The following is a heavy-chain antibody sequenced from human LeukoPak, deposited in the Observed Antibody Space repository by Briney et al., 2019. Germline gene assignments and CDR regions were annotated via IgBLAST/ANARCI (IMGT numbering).Heavy chain of an antibody. CDR1: GFTFSSYA. D-gene: IGHD3-9*01. V-gene: IGHV3-30-3*01. J-gene: IGHJ4*02. Sequence: GGSLRLSCAASGFTFSSYAMHWVRQAPGKGLEWVAVISYDGSNKYYADSVKGRFTISRDNSKNTVFLQMNSLRHEDTAIYYCVIWGDYDVLTGYYVPDYWGQGTLVTVSS. CDR2: ISYDGSNK. CDR3: VIWGDYDVLTGYYVPDY.